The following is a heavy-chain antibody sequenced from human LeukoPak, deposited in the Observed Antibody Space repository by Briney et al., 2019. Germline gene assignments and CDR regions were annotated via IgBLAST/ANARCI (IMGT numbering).Heavy chain of an antibody. V-gene: IGHV3-30*02. Sequence: GGSLRLSCAASGFTFSSYGMHWVRQALGKGLEWVAFIRYDGSNKYYADSVKGRFTISRDNSKNTLYLQMNSLRAEDTAVYYCAKDAATYKQWLAKNWFDPWGQGTLVTVSS. D-gene: IGHD6-19*01. CDR3: AKDAATYKQWLAKNWFDP. CDR2: IRYDGSNK. J-gene: IGHJ5*02. CDR1: GFTFSSYG.